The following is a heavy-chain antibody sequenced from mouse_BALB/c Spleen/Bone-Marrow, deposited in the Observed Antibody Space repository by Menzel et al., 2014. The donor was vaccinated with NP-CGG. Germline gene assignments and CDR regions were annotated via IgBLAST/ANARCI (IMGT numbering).Heavy chain of an antibody. J-gene: IGHJ3*01. CDR2: INPSSGYT. CDR3: AAGYYGNSGWFAY. CDR1: GYTFTSYT. Sequence: QVQLQQSGAELARPGASVKMSCKASGYTFTSYTMHWVTQRPGQGLEWIGYINPSSGYTNYNQKFKDKATLTADKSSSTAYMQLSSLTSEDSAVYYCAAGYYGNSGWFAYWGQGTLVTVSA. D-gene: IGHD2-1*01. V-gene: IGHV1-4*01.